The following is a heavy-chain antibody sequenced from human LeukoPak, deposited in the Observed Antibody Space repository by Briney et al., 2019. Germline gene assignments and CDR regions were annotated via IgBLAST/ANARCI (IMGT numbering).Heavy chain of an antibody. D-gene: IGHD3-3*01. V-gene: IGHV5-51*01. Sequence: GESLKISCKGSGYTFSSYWIGWVRQMPGKGLEWIGIIYPGDSDTRYSPSLQGQVTISVDTSIGTAYLQWSSLKASDTAIYYCARQNDFRLDYWGQGTLVTVSS. CDR3: ARQNDFRLDY. CDR2: IYPGDSDT. CDR1: GYTFSSYW. J-gene: IGHJ4*02.